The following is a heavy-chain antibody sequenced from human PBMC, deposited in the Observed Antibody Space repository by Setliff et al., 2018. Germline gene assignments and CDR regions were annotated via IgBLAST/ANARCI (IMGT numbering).Heavy chain of an antibody. J-gene: IGHJ4*02. CDR2: INPDATTT. V-gene: IGHV3-74*01. CDR3: AKFSSVPGSRFFDY. Sequence: LSLSCVASGFTFSSHWMHWVRQVPGKGLAWVSQINPDATTTYYADSVKGRFTISRDNSKNTLYLQMNSLRAEDTAIYSCAKFSSVPGSRFFDYWGQGALVTVSS. D-gene: IGHD2-2*01. CDR1: GFTFSSHW.